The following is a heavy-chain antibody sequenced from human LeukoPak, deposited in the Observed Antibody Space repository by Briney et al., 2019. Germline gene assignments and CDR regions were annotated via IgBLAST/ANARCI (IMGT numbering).Heavy chain of an antibody. V-gene: IGHV1-3*01. CDR1: GYTFTSYA. Sequence: VSVKVSCKASGYTFTSYAMHWVRQAPGQRLEWMGWINAGNGNTKYSQKFQGRVTITRDTSASTAYMELNSLRSEDTVVYFCARVPAGDCFDNWGQGTLVTVSS. CDR2: INAGNGNT. J-gene: IGHJ4*02. CDR3: ARVPAGDCFDN. D-gene: IGHD2-2*01.